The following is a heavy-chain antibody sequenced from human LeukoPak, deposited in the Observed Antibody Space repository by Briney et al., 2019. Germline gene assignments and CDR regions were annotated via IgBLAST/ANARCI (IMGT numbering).Heavy chain of an antibody. Sequence: QPGGSLRLSCAASGFTFNSYWMSWVRQAPGKGLEWVANIKQDGSEKYYVDSVKGRFTISRDNAKNSLYLQMNSLRAEDTAVYYCARGVYDILGGYFDYWGQGTLVTVSS. CDR3: ARGVYDILGGYFDY. V-gene: IGHV3-7*03. CDR1: GFTFNSYW. CDR2: IKQDGSEK. J-gene: IGHJ4*02. D-gene: IGHD3-9*01.